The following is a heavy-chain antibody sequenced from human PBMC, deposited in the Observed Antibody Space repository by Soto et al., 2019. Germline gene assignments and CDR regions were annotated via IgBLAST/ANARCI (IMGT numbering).Heavy chain of an antibody. CDR3: ARDYYGSGDY. V-gene: IGHV3-74*01. Sequence: EVHLVESGGGLVQPGGSLRLSCAASGFNFSNYWMHWVRQAPGKGLVWVSRIKGDGSFTDYAESVRGRFTISRDNAKNTLYLQMNSLRADDTAVYYCARDYYGSGDYCGQGTLVTVSS. CDR1: GFNFSNYW. D-gene: IGHD3-10*01. CDR2: IKGDGSFT. J-gene: IGHJ4*02.